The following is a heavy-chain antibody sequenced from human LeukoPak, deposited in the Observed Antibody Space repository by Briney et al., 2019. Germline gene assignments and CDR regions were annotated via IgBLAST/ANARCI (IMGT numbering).Heavy chain of an antibody. Sequence: SETLSLTCTVSGGSISSGGYYWSWIRQHPGKGLEWIGYIYYSGSTYYNPSLKSRVTISGDTSKNQFSLKLSSVTAADTAVYYCVREGHYDSSGYYADLLDYWGQGTLVTVSS. CDR2: IYYSGST. J-gene: IGHJ4*02. CDR3: VREGHYDSSGYYADLLDY. D-gene: IGHD3-22*01. CDR1: GGSISSGGYY. V-gene: IGHV4-31*08.